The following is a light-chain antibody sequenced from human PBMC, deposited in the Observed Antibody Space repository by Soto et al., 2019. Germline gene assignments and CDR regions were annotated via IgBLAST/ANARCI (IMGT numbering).Light chain of an antibody. CDR1: QSVSSY. Sequence: EIVLTRSPATLSLSPGERATLSCRASQSVSSYLAWYQQKPGQAPRLLIYGASTRATGIPARFSGSGSGTEFTLTISSLQSEDFAVYYCQQYNNWPGTFGQGTKVDIK. CDR3: QQYNNWPGT. CDR2: GAS. J-gene: IGKJ1*01. V-gene: IGKV3-15*01.